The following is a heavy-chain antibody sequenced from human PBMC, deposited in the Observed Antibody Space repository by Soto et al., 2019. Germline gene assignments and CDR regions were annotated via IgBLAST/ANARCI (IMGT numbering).Heavy chain of an antibody. CDR3: ARDYYGLLTGYYTDY. CDR1: GFPFSSYW. Sequence: EVQLVESGGDLVQRGGSLRLSCAASGFPFSSYWMHWVRHTPGKGLDWVARISGDGVTTYYADSVTGRFTVSRDNAKNTLSLQTSDLRAEDTAVYYCARDYYGLLTGYYTDYWGQGTLVSVSS. CDR2: ISGDGVTT. J-gene: IGHJ4*02. V-gene: IGHV3-74*01. D-gene: IGHD3-9*01.